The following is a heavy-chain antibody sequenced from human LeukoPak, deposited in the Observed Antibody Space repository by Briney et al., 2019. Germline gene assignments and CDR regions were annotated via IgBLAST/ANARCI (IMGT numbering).Heavy chain of an antibody. D-gene: IGHD6-19*01. J-gene: IGHJ5*02. V-gene: IGHV4-61*02. CDR1: GGSISTDLYY. CDR2: IYSNGWT. Sequence: PSETLSLTCTVSGGSISTDLYYWTWIRQPAGKGLEWIGRIYSNGWTDYNPPLKSRVSISIDTSKNHFSLKMSLATAADTALCYCARGSGRNSFDPWGQGTLVTVSS. CDR3: ARGSGRNSFDP.